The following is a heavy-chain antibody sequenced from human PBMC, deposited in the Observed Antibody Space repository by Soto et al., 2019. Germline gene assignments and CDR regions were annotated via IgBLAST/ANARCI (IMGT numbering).Heavy chain of an antibody. V-gene: IGHV1-3*05. D-gene: IGHD3-16*01. J-gene: IGHJ4*02. CDR2: INAGNGNI. CDR3: ARGGPPIAY. Sequence: QVKLVQSGAEEKKPGASVKVSCKASGYPFTSYAMHWVRQAHGQRLEWMGWINAGNGNIKYSKKFKGRVTITRDTSASTAYMELSSLRSEDTAVYYCARGGPPIAYWGQGTLVTVSS. CDR1: GYPFTSYA.